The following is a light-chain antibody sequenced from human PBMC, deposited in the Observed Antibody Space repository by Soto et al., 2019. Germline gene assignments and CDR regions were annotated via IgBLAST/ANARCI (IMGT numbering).Light chain of an antibody. Sequence: EVVMTQSPATLSVSPGERATLSCRASQSVSNNVAWYHQKAGQAPRLLFHAASARAIGIPARFSGTGSGTAFTLTISSLQSADFAVYYCQQYNNWPPWTFGQGTKVDIK. J-gene: IGKJ1*01. V-gene: IGKV3-15*01. CDR2: AAS. CDR1: QSVSNN. CDR3: QQYNNWPPWT.